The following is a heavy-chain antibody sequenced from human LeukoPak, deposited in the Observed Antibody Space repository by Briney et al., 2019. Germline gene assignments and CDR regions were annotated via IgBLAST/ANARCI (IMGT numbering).Heavy chain of an antibody. CDR2: IYHSGST. J-gene: IGHJ4*02. V-gene: IGHV4-38-2*02. CDR3: ARDPMGRFLEWLHPGGYFGY. CDR1: GYSISSGYY. Sequence: SETLSLTCTVSGYSISSGYYWGWIRQPPGKGLEWIGSIYHSGSTYYNPSLKSRVTISVDTSKNQFSLKLSSVTAADAAVYYCARDPMGRFLEWLHPGGYFGYWGQGTLVTVSS. D-gene: IGHD3-3*01.